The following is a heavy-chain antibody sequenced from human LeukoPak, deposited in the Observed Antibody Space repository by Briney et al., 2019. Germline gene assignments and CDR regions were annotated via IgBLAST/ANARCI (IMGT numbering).Heavy chain of an antibody. CDR2: ISSSSSSYI. CDR1: GFTFSSYS. D-gene: IGHD6-19*01. V-gene: IGHV3-21*01. J-gene: IGHJ4*02. Sequence: GGSLRLSCAASGFTFSSYSMNWVRQAPGKGLEWVSSISSSSSSYIYYADSVKGRFTISRDNAKNSLYLQMNSLRAEDTAVYYCARDIAVAGIGVDYWGQGTLVTVSS. CDR3: ARDIAVAGIGVDY.